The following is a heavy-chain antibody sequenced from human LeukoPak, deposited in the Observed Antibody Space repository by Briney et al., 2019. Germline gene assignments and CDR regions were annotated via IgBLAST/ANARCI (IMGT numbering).Heavy chain of an antibody. CDR3: AREEDIVVVPADQRGGWFDP. D-gene: IGHD2-2*01. CDR1: GGSISSYY. J-gene: IGHJ5*02. V-gene: IGHV4-4*07. CDR2: IYTSGST. Sequence: PSETLSLTCTVSGGSISSYYWGWIRQPAGKGLEWIGRIYTSGSTNYNPSLKSRVTMSVDTSKNQFSLKLSSVTAADTAVYYCAREEDIVVVPADQRGGWFDPWGQGTLVTVSS.